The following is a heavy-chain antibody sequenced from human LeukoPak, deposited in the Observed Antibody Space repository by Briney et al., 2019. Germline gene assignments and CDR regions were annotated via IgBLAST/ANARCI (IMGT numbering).Heavy chain of an antibody. Sequence: PGGSLRLSCVTSGFTFGDYTMHWVRQVPGKGLEWLSGITWDGGNIAYADSVKGRFTISRDNAKSFLYQQMNSLRNEDMAFYFCAKGYTFHGVAHDSGYVDYWGQGTLVTVSS. CDR2: ITWDGGNI. CDR1: GFTFGDYT. D-gene: IGHD3-3*01. V-gene: IGHV3-9*03. J-gene: IGHJ4*02. CDR3: AKGYTFHGVAHDSGYVDY.